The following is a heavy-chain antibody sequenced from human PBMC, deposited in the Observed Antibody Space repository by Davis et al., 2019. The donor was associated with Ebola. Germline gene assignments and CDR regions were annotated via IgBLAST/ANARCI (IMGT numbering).Heavy chain of an antibody. J-gene: IGHJ4*02. CDR2: INPNDGRT. D-gene: IGHD2-2*01. CDR3: ARGEDCTSASCSTY. CDR1: GYTFINYG. Sequence: ASVKVSCKASGYTFINYGITWVRQAPGQGLEWMGMINPNDGRTIYAQKFQGRVTVTRDTSISTAYMELSRLRTDDTAVYYCARGEDCTSASCSTYWGQGTLVTVSS. V-gene: IGHV1-2*02.